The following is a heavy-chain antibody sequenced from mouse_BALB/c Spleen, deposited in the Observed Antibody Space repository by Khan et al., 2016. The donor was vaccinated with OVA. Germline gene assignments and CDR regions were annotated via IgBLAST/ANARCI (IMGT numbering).Heavy chain of an antibody. CDR1: GYTFTSYW. J-gene: IGHJ2*01. CDR2: INPTSGYT. Sequence: QVQLQQSGAELAKPGASVKMSCKASGYTFTSYWMHWIKQRPGQGLEWIGYINPTSGYTEYNQKFKDKATLTADKSSSTAYMQLNSLTSYDSAVDYWARDRIDYWGQGTALTVSS. CDR3: ARDRIDY. V-gene: IGHV1-7*01.